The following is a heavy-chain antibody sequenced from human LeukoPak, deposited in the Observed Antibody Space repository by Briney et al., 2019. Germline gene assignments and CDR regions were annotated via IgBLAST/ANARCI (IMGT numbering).Heavy chain of an antibody. Sequence: SETLSLTCAVSGYSISSGYYWGWIRQPPGKGLEWIGYIYYSGSTNYNPSLKSRVTISVDTSKNQFSLKLSSVTAADTAVYYCASYREDAFDIWGQGTMVTVSS. D-gene: IGHD1-14*01. CDR1: GYSISSGYY. J-gene: IGHJ3*02. CDR3: ASYREDAFDI. V-gene: IGHV4-61*01. CDR2: IYYSGST.